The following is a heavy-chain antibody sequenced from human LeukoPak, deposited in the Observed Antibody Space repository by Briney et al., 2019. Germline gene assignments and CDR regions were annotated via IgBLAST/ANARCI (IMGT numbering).Heavy chain of an antibody. CDR3: ARRQITVAGVFDY. D-gene: IGHD6-19*01. V-gene: IGHV3-21*01. CDR1: GFTFSSYG. CDR2: ISSSSSYI. Sequence: PGGSLRLSCAASGFTFSSYGMHWVRQAPGKGLEWVSSISSSSSYIYYADSVKGRFTISRDNAKNSLNLQMNSLRAEDTAVYYCARRQITVAGVFDYWGQGTLVTVSS. J-gene: IGHJ4*02.